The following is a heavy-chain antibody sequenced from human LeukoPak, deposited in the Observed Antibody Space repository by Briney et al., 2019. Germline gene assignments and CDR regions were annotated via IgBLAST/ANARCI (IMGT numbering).Heavy chain of an antibody. CDR1: GYSFTSYW. D-gene: IGHD3-22*01. V-gene: IGHV5-51*01. J-gene: IGHJ4*02. CDR2: IYPGDSDT. CDR3: ARRRTDYYDSSGYWDY. Sequence: GESLRISCKGSGYSFTSYWIGWVRQMPGKDLEWMGIIYPGDSDTRYSPSFQGQVTISADKSISTAYLQWSSLKASDTAMYYCARRRTDYYDSSGYWDYWGQGTLVTVSS.